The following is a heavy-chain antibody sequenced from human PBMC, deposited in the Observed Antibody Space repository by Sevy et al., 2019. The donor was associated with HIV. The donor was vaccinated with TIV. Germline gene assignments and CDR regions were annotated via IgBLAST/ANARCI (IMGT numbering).Heavy chain of an antibody. CDR2: IYYNGRT. CDR3: ARAAADYYYAMDV. J-gene: IGHJ6*02. CDR1: GDSISGYY. Sequence: SETLSLTCTVSGDSISGYYWSWIRQSPGKGLQWIGYIYYNGRTNYDPSLKSRVTISADTSKNQFSLKLGSVTAADTAIYYGARAAADYYYAMDVWGQGTTVTVSS. V-gene: IGHV4-59*01.